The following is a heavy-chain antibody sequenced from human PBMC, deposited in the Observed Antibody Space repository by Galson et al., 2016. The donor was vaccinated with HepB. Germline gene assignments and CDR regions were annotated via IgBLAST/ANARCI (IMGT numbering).Heavy chain of an antibody. V-gene: IGHV6-1*01. CDR3: ARAEANWDGGGDNYFDS. D-gene: IGHD7-27*01. J-gene: IGHJ5*01. CDR2: TYYRSKWWH. CDR1: GDSVSNINVV. Sequence: CAISGDSVSNINVVWNWIRQSPSRGLEWLGRTYYRSKWWHTYAVSMKSRTTINPDTFKNQFSLQLNSVTPEDTAVYYCARAEANWDGGGDNYFDSWGQGILVTVSS.